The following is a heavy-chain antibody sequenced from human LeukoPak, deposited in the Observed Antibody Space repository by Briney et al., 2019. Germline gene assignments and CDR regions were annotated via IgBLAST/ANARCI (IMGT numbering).Heavy chain of an antibody. D-gene: IGHD5-24*01. CDR3: ARGRGATIKD. J-gene: IGHJ4*02. CDR2: INHSGST. CDR1: GGPFSGYY. V-gene: IGHV4-34*01. Sequence: SETLSLTCAVYGGPFSGYYWSWIRQPPGKGLERIGEINHSGSTNYNPSLKSRVTISVDTSKNQFSLKLSSVTAADTAVYYCARGRGATIKDWGQGTLVTVSS.